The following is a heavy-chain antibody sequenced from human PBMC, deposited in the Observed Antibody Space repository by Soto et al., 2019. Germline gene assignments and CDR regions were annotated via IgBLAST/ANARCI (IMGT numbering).Heavy chain of an antibody. CDR2: ISGSGATT. J-gene: IGHJ3*02. D-gene: IGHD6-19*01. CDR3: AKDPKAVTGMGRAFDI. Sequence: EVQLLESGGGLVQPGGSLRLSCAASGFTFSSYAMSWVRQAPGKGLEWVSAISGSGATTDYADSVKGRFTISRDNSKNTLYLQMNSLRAEDTAVYYCAKDPKAVTGMGRAFDIRGQGTMVTVSS. V-gene: IGHV3-23*01. CDR1: GFTFSSYA.